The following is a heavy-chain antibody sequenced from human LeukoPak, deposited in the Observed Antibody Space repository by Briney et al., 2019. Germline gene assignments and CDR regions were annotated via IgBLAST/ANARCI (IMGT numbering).Heavy chain of an antibody. V-gene: IGHV3-74*01. CDR3: ARDPSIVVVPAAMDY. Sequence: GGSLRLSCAASGFTFSSYWMHWVRQAPGKGLVWVSRINSDGSSTSYADSVKGRFTISRDNAKNTLYLQMNSLRAEDTAVYYCARDPSIVVVPAAMDYWGQGTLVTVSS. CDR2: INSDGSST. J-gene: IGHJ4*02. D-gene: IGHD2-2*01. CDR1: GFTFSSYW.